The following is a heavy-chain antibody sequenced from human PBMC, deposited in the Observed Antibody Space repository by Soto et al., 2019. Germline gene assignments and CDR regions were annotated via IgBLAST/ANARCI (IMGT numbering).Heavy chain of an antibody. CDR3: ARDFDV. V-gene: IGHV3-7*01. J-gene: IGHJ2*01. Sequence: EVQLVESGGGLVQPGGSLRLSCEASGFSVSAYWMRWVRQAQGKGLEWVANIKQDGSEQYYVDSVKGRFTISRNNAKNSLYLQMNSLRPEDTAVFYCARDFDVWGRGTLVTVSS. CDR1: GFSVSAYW. CDR2: IKQDGSEQ.